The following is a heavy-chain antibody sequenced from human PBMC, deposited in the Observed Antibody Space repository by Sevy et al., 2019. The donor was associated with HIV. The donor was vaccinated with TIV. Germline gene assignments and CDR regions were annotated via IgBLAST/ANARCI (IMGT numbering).Heavy chain of an antibody. Sequence: GESLKISCAASGFTFSSYAMSWVRQAPGKGLEWVSAISGSGGGTYYADSVKGRFTISRDNSKNTLYLQMNSLRAEDTAVYYCAKDEFGSGWSISSYWGQGSLVTVSS. CDR3: AKDEFGSGWSISSY. D-gene: IGHD6-19*01. V-gene: IGHV3-23*01. CDR2: ISGSGGGT. J-gene: IGHJ4*02. CDR1: GFTFSSYA.